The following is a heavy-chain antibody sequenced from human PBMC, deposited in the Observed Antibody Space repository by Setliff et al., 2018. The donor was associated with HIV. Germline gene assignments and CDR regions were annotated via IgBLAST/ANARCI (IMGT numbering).Heavy chain of an antibody. D-gene: IGHD6-19*01. CDR3: ATDPKGDGWAYFDS. CDR2: IYQSGTT. J-gene: IGHJ4*02. Sequence: PSETLSLTCAVSGFSISSGFFWGWVRQPPGKGLEWIGSIYQSGTTYYNPALKSRVTISVDTSKNQLSLSLDSVTAADTAVYYCATDPKGDGWAYFDSWGQGTLVTVSS. V-gene: IGHV4-38-2*02. CDR1: GFSISSGFF.